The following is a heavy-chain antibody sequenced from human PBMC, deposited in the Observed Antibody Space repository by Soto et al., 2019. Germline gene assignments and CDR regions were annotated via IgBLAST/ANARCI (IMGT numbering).Heavy chain of an antibody. D-gene: IGHD4-4*01. CDR2: IYPGDSDT. J-gene: IGHJ6*03. CDR1: GYSFTSYW. CDR3: ARGALTTPPYYYYYYMDV. V-gene: IGHV5-51*01. Sequence: PGESLKISCKGSGYSFTSYWIGWVRQMPGKGLEWMGIIYPGDSDTRYSPSFQGQVTISADKSISTAYLQWSSLKASDTAMYYCARGALTTPPYYYYYYMDVWGKGTTVTAP.